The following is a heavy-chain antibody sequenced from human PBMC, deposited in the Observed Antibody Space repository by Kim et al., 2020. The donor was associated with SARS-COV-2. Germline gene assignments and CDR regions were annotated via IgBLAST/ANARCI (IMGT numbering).Heavy chain of an antibody. CDR2: IKEDGSVK. CDR3: ARDGVLSYTSSWDY. CDR1: DFTFSRYW. D-gene: IGHD6-13*01. J-gene: IGHJ4*02. V-gene: IGHV3-7*03. Sequence: GGSLRLSCAASDFTFSRYWMSWVRQAPGKGLEWVANIKEDGSVKQYVDSVKGRYTISRDNAKTSLYLQMNSLRADDTVVYYCARDGVLSYTSSWDYWGRGALVTVSS.